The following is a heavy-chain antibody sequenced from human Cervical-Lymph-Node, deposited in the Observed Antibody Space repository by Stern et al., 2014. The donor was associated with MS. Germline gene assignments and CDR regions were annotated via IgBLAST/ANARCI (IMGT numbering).Heavy chain of an antibody. J-gene: IGHJ5*02. CDR1: GFTFSSYS. D-gene: IGHD6-13*01. Sequence: VQLVESGGGLVKPGGSLRLSCAASGFTFSSYSMNWVRQAPGKGLEWVSSISSSTSYIYYADSVKGRFTISRDNAKNSLFLQMNSLRAEDTAVYYCASGSTYIAAAEFDPWGQGTLVTVSS. CDR2: ISSSTSYI. V-gene: IGHV3-21*01. CDR3: ASGSTYIAAAEFDP.